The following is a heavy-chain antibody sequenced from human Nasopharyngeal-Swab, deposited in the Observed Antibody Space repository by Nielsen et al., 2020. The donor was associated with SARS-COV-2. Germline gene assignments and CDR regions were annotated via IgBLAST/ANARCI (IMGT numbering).Heavy chain of an antibody. J-gene: IGHJ3*02. Sequence: WIRQPPGKGLEWIGSIYYSGSTYYNPSLKSQVTISVDTSKNQFSLKLSSVTAADTAVYYCARRPPGIGPRAFDIWGQGTMVTVSS. CDR2: IYYSGST. CDR3: ARRPPGIGPRAFDI. D-gene: IGHD3-10*01. V-gene: IGHV4-39*01.